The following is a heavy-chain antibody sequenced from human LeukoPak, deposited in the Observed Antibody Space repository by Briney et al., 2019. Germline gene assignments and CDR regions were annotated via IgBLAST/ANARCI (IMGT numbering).Heavy chain of an antibody. V-gene: IGHV3-23*01. D-gene: IGHD3-22*01. CDR1: GFAFSDYS. J-gene: IGHJ4*02. Sequence: PGGSLRLSCAASGFAFSDYSMSWVRQAPGKGLEWLSAISGSADGTYYTDSVKGRFTISRDNSKNTLYLQVNSLRAEDTAVYYCVKERDSRGYFDYWGQGTLVTVSS. CDR2: ISGSADGT. CDR3: VKERDSRGYFDY.